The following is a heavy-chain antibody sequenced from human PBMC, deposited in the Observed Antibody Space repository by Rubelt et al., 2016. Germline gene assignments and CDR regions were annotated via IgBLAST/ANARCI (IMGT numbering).Heavy chain of an antibody. CDR2: ISGSGGST. CDR1: GFTFSSYS. CDR3: AGYCSGGSCYYYYYGMDV. J-gene: IGHJ6*02. V-gene: IGHV3-23*04. Sequence: EVQLVESGGGLVKPGGSLRLSCAASGFTFSSYSMNWVRQAPGKGLEWVSAISGSGGSTYYADSVKGRFTISRDNSKNTLYLQMNSLRAEDTAVYYCAGYCSGGSCYYYYYGMDVWGQGTTVTVSS. D-gene: IGHD2-15*01.